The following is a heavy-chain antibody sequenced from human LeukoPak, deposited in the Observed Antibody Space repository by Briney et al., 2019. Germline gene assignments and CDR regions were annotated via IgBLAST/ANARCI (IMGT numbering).Heavy chain of an antibody. V-gene: IGHV3-15*01. CDR1: GFTFSNAW. D-gene: IGHD6-13*01. J-gene: IGHJ4*02. Sequence: AGGSLRLSCAASGFTFSNAWMNWVRQAPGKGLEWVGRIISKTECCTTDYAAPVKDRFTISRDDSKNTLYPQMNSLKTEDTAVYYCTTGSIAAAGIFDYWGQGTLVTVSS. CDR3: TTGSIAAAGIFDY. CDR2: IISKTECCTT.